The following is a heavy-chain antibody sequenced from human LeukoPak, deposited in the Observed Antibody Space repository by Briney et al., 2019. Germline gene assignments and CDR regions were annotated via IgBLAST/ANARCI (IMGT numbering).Heavy chain of an antibody. CDR1: GFTFSSYG. CDR3: AKSRDVYGYWYFDL. J-gene: IGHJ2*01. Sequence: PGRSLRLSCAASGFTFSSYGMHWVRQAPGKGLEWVAVISYDGSNKYYADSVKGRFTISRDNSKNTLYLQMNSLRAEDTAVYYCAKSRDVYGYWYFDLWGRGTLVAVSS. D-gene: IGHD2-2*01. V-gene: IGHV3-30*18. CDR2: ISYDGSNK.